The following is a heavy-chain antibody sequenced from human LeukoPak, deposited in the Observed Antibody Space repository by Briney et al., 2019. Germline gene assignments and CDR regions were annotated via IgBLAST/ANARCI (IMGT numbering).Heavy chain of an antibody. Sequence: SVKVSCKASGGTFSSYAISWVRQAPGQGLEWMGRIIPIFGTANYAQKFQGRVTITTDESTSTAYMELSSLRSEDTAVYYCARGVGGARLLFSFDYWGQGTLVTVSS. D-gene: IGHD1-26*01. CDR1: GGTFSSYA. CDR3: ARGVGGARLLFSFDY. V-gene: IGHV1-69*05. J-gene: IGHJ4*02. CDR2: IIPIFGTA.